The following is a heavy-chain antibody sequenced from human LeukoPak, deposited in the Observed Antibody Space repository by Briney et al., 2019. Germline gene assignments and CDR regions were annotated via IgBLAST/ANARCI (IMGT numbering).Heavy chain of an antibody. Sequence: GASVKVSCKASGGTFSSYAISWVRQAPGQGLEWMGGIIPIFGTANYAQKFQGRVTITADESTSTAYMELSSLRSEDTAVYYCARDQPNGSGWPYYFDYWGQGTLVTVSS. CDR3: ARDQPNGSGWPYYFDY. J-gene: IGHJ4*02. CDR2: IIPIFGTA. D-gene: IGHD6-19*01. V-gene: IGHV1-69*13. CDR1: GGTFSSYA.